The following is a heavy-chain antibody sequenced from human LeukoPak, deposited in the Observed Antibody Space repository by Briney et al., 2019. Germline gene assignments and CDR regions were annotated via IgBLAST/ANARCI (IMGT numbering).Heavy chain of an antibody. CDR2: INGRGDNT. Sequence: GGSLRLSCAASGVIISSYAMSWVRQAPGKGLEWVSAINGRGDNTYYADFVKGRFTLSRDNSKSTVYLQMNSLRTQDTAVYYCAKDRVSPGFNWFDPWGQGNLVTVSS. J-gene: IGHJ5*02. D-gene: IGHD2/OR15-2a*01. V-gene: IGHV3-23*01. CDR1: GVIISSYA. CDR3: AKDRVSPGFNWFDP.